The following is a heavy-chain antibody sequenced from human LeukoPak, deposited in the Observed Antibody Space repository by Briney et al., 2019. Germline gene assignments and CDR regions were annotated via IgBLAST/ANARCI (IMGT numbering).Heavy chain of an antibody. CDR2: IYASGST. V-gene: IGHV4-61*02. CDR1: GGSLSSGSDY. CDR3: AREALLWFGAFDY. Sequence: NPSETLSLTCTVSGGSLSSGSDYWSWIRQSAGKGLEWIGRIYASGSTNYNPSLKSRVTISVDTSKNQFSLKLSSVTAADTAVYYCAREALLWFGAFDYWGQGTLVTVSS. D-gene: IGHD3-10*01. J-gene: IGHJ4*02.